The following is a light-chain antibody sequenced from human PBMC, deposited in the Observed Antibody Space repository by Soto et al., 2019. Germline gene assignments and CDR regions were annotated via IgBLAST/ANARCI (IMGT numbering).Light chain of an antibody. J-gene: IGKJ1*01. CDR1: QSVSNNY. CDR2: GAS. V-gene: IGKV3-20*01. Sequence: EMVLTQSPGTLSLSPGDRATLSCRASQSVSNNYLAWYQQKPGQAPRLLIYGASNRATGIPDRFSGSGSGTDFTLTISRLEPEDFAVYYCQQYGSSGTFGQGTKVAIK. CDR3: QQYGSSGT.